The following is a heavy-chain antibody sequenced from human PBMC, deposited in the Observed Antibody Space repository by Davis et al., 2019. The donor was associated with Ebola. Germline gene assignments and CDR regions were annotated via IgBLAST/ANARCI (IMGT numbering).Heavy chain of an antibody. CDR3: AKDLRFLEWLRDGMDV. CDR1: GFTFSSYS. V-gene: IGHV3-48*01. D-gene: IGHD3-3*01. J-gene: IGHJ6*02. CDR2: ISSSGSTI. Sequence: GGSLRLSCAASGFTFSSYSMNWVRQAPGKGLEWVSYISSSGSTIYYADSVKGRFTISRDNSKNTLYLQMNSLRAEDTAVYYCAKDLRFLEWLRDGMDVWGQGTTVTVSS.